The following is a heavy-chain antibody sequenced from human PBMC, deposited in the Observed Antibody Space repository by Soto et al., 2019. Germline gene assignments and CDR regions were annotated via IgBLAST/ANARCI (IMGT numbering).Heavy chain of an antibody. Sequence: GGSLRLSCAASGVTFSNAWMSWVRQAPGKGLEWVGRIKRKSDGGTTDYAAPVQGRFIISRDDSKNTLYLQMNSLKTEDTAVYFCARTTSYDFWRGNYTGGFAPWGQGTQVTVSS. CDR2: IKRKSDGGTT. J-gene: IGHJ5*02. V-gene: IGHV3-15*01. CDR1: GVTFSNAW. CDR3: ARTTSYDFWRGNYTGGFAP. D-gene: IGHD3-3*01.